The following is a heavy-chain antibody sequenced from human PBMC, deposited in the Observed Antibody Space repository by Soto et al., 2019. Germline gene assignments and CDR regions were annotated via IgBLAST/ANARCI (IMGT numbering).Heavy chain of an antibody. D-gene: IGHD5-12*01. V-gene: IGHV4-61*01. CDR2: IYYSGST. CDR3: ARVGSILVATIDAGPLDV. CDR1: GGSVSSGSYY. J-gene: IGHJ6*02. Sequence: PSETLSLTCTVSGGSVSSGSYYWSWIRQPPGKGLEWIGYIYYSGSTNYNPSLKSRVTISVDTSKNQFSLKLSSVTAADTAVYYWARVGSILVATIDAGPLDVWGQGTTVTVSS.